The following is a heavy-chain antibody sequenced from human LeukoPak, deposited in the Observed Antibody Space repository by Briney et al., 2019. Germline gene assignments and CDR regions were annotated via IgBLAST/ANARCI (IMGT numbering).Heavy chain of an antibody. CDR1: GVSISGSNW. CDR3: ARSGGNYYDTDAFDI. V-gene: IGHV4-4*02. Sequence: SGTLSLTCAVSGVSISGSNWWSWVRQSPGKGLEWIGEIYHRGSTNYNPSLKSRVIISVDKSKNQFSLKLSSVTAADTAVYYCARSGGNYYDTDAFDIWGQGTMVTVSS. J-gene: IGHJ3*02. D-gene: IGHD1-26*01. CDR2: IYHRGST.